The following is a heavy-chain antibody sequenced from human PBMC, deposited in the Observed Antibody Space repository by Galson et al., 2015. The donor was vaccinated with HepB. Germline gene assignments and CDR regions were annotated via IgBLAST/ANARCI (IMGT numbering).Heavy chain of an antibody. CDR2: INAGNGNT. V-gene: IGHV1-3*01. Sequence: SVKVSCKASGYTFTSYAMHWVRQAPGQRLEWMGWINAGNGNTKYSQKFQGRVTITRDTSASTAYMELSSLRSEDTAVYYCARDMAVAGTFDYWGQGTLVTVSS. J-gene: IGHJ4*02. D-gene: IGHD6-19*01. CDR1: GYTFTSYA. CDR3: ARDMAVAGTFDY.